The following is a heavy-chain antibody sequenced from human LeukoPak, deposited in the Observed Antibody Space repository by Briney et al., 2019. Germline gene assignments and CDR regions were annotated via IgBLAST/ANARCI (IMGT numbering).Heavy chain of an antibody. Sequence: GGSLRLSCAASGFTFNRYWMSWVRQAPGKGLEWVANIKQDGSEKYYVDSVKGRFTISRDNAKNSLYLQMNSLRAEDTAVYYCARGTTVSWFDPWGQGTLVTVSS. CDR1: GFTFNRYW. J-gene: IGHJ5*02. CDR2: IKQDGSEK. D-gene: IGHD4-17*01. CDR3: ARGTTVSWFDP. V-gene: IGHV3-7*01.